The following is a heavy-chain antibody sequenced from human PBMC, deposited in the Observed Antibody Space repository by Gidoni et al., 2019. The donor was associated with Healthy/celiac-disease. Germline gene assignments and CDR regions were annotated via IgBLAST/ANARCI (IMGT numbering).Heavy chain of an antibody. J-gene: IGHJ2*01. CDR3: ARRAGQQLSDWYFDL. V-gene: IGHV5-51*01. CDR2: IYPGDSDT. CDR1: GYSFTSYW. Sequence: EVQLVQSGAEVKKPGESLTISCKGSGYSFTSYWLGWVRQMPGKGLEWMGIIYPGDSDTRYSPSFQGQVTISADKSISTAYLQWSSLKASDTAMYYCARRAGQQLSDWYFDLWGRGTLVTVSS. D-gene: IGHD6-13*01.